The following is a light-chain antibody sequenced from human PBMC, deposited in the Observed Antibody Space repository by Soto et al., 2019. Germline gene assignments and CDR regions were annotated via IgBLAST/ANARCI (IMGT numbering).Light chain of an antibody. CDR1: SSDVGGYNY. V-gene: IGLV2-8*01. J-gene: IGLJ1*01. Sequence: QSTLTQPPSASGSPGQSVTISCTGTSSDVGGYNYVSWYQQHPGKAPKLMIYEVTKRPSGVPDRFSGSKSGNTASLTVSGLQAEDEADYFCCSHAGDNTYVFVTGSKV. CDR3: CSHAGDNTYV. CDR2: EVT.